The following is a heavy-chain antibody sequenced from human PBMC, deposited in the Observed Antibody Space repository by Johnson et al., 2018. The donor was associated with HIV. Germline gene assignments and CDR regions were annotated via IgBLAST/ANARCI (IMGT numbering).Heavy chain of an antibody. D-gene: IGHD4-23*01. V-gene: IGHV3-30*02. J-gene: IGHJ3*02. CDR2: IRYDGSNK. Sequence: QMLLVESGGGVVQPGRSLRVSCAASGFTFSSYGMHWVRQAPGKGLEWVAFIRYDGSNKYYADSVKGRFTISRDNAKNSLYLQMNSLRAEDTALYYCAKDLLGGNKGFDAFDIGGQGTMVTVSS. CDR1: GFTFSSYG. CDR3: AKDLLGGNKGFDAFDI.